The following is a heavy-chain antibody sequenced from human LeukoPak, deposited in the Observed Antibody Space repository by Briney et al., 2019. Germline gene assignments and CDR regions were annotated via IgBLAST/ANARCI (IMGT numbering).Heavy chain of an antibody. Sequence: SVKVSCKASGYTFTSYGISWVRQAPGQGLEWMGGILPIVNTADYAQKFQGRVTITADESTSTAYMDLSSLRSEDTAVYYCARLTIGDYGDRESGFDYWGQGTLVTVSS. CDR1: GYTFTSYG. J-gene: IGHJ4*02. V-gene: IGHV1-69*13. CDR3: ARLTIGDYGDRESGFDY. D-gene: IGHD4-17*01. CDR2: ILPIVNTA.